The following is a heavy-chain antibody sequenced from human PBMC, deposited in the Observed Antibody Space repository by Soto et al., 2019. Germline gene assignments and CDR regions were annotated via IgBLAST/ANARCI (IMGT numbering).Heavy chain of an antibody. Sequence: GGSLRLSCAASGFTFSSYWMHWVRQAPGKGLVWVSRINSDGSSTSYADSVKGRFTISRDNAKNTLYLQMNSLRAEDTAVYYCARDRRAAFEGTYYYDSSGYYLPDYWGQGTLVT. CDR3: ARDRRAAFEGTYYYDSSGYYLPDY. J-gene: IGHJ4*02. CDR1: GFTFSSYW. CDR2: INSDGSST. D-gene: IGHD3-22*01. V-gene: IGHV3-74*01.